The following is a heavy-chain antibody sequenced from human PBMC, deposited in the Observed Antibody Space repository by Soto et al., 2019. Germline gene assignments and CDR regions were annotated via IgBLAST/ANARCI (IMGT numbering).Heavy chain of an antibody. D-gene: IGHD3-22*01. CDR1: GYTFSGYS. CDR2: INAYNGNT. V-gene: IGHV1-18*04. CDR3: ARGPYDTPNWYFDL. J-gene: IGHJ2*01. Sequence: ASVKVSCKASGYTFSGYSINWVRQAPGQGLEWMGWINAYNGNTNYAQKGQGRVTMTTDTSTSTAYMELRSLRPDDTAVYYCARGPYDTPNWYFDLWGRGTLVTVSS.